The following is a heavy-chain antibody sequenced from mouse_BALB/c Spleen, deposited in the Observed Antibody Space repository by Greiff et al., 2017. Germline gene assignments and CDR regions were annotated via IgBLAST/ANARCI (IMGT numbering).Heavy chain of an antibody. V-gene: IGHV5-9-3*01. Sequence: EVQLVESGGGLVKPGGSLKLSCAASGFTFSSYAMSWVRQTPEKRLEWVATISSGGSYTYYPDSVKGRFTISRDNAKNTLYLQMSSLRSEDTAMYYCARQGTGGYFDYWGQGTTLTVSS. J-gene: IGHJ2*01. D-gene: IGHD3-3*01. CDR2: ISSGGSYT. CDR1: GFTFSSYA. CDR3: ARQGTGGYFDY.